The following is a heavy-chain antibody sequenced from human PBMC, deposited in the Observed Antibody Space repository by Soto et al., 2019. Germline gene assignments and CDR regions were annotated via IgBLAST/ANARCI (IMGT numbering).Heavy chain of an antibody. J-gene: IGHJ4*02. CDR2: ISYDGSNK. CDR3: ARGNPYSSSAWDY. D-gene: IGHD6-6*01. V-gene: IGHV3-30-3*01. CDR1: GFTFSSYA. Sequence: QVQLVESGGGVVQPGRSLRLSCAASGFTFSSYAMHWVRQAPGKGLEWVAVISYDGSNKYYADSVKGRFTISRDNSKNMLYLQMNSLRAEDTAVYYCARGNPYSSSAWDYWGQGTLVTVSS.